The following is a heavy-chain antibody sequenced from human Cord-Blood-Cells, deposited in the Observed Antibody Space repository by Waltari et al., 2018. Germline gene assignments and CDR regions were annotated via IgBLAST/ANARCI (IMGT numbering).Heavy chain of an antibody. J-gene: IGHJ3*02. CDR2: IIPILGIA. CDR1: GGTFSSYA. Sequence: QVQLVQSGAEVKKPGSSAKVSCKASGGTFSSYAISRVRQAPGQGLEWMGRIIPILGIANYAQKFQGRVTITADKSTSTAYMELSSLRSEDTAVYYWARVMSRGGAFDIWGQGTMVTVSS. CDR3: ARVMSRGGAFDI. V-gene: IGHV1-69*09. D-gene: IGHD6-19*01.